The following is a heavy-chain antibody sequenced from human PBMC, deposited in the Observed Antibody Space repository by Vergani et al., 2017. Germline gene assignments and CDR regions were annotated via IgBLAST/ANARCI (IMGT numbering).Heavy chain of an antibody. CDR1: GDSISTYF. Sequence: QVQLHESGPGLVKPSETLSLTCTVSGDSISTYFWTWIRQRPGQGLEWNGYISYSGDTNCAPSLKSRVPISLDTSKNQFSLQVNSVTPSDTAVYSCARGWWLVPVGWGQGALVTV. D-gene: IGHD2-8*02. V-gene: IGHV4-59*01. CDR2: ISYSGDT. CDR3: ARGWWLVPVG. J-gene: IGHJ4*02.